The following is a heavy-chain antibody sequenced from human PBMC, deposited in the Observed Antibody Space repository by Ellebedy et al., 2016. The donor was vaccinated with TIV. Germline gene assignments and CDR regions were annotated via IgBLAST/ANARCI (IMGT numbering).Heavy chain of an antibody. D-gene: IGHD2-8*02. Sequence: ASVKVSXXASGYTFTGYYMHWVRQAPGQGLEWMGWINPNNGGTKYAQKFQGRVTMTSDTSISTAYMELSGLRSDDTAVYYCATKHCTGGNCHHPTFDYWGQGSLVTVSS. CDR1: GYTFTGYY. CDR3: ATKHCTGGNCHHPTFDY. CDR2: INPNNGGT. V-gene: IGHV1-2*02. J-gene: IGHJ4*02.